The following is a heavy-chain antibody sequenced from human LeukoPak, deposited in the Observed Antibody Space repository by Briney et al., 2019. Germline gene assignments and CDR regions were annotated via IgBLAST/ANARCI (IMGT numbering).Heavy chain of an antibody. CDR2: ISSSSSYI. Sequence: GGSLRLSCAVSGFTFSSYAMYWVRQAPGKGLEWVSSISSSSSYIYYADSVKGRFTISRDNAKNSLYLQMNSLRAEDTAVYYCARDAYCSSTSCYDADYYGMDVWGQGTTVTVSS. J-gene: IGHJ6*02. CDR3: ARDAYCSSTSCYDADYYGMDV. D-gene: IGHD2-2*01. CDR1: GFTFSSYA. V-gene: IGHV3-21*01.